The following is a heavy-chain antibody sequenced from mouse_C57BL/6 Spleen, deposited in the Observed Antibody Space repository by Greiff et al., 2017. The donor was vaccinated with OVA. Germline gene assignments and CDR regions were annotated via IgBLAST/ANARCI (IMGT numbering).Heavy chain of an antibody. J-gene: IGHJ4*01. Sequence: DVMLVESGGGLVKPGGSLKLSCAASGFTFSDYGMHWVRQAPEKGLEWVAYISRGSSTIYYADTVKGRFTLSRDNAKNTLFLQMTSLRSEDTAMDYCASGRGAMDYWGQGTSVTVSS. D-gene: IGHD3-2*02. CDR3: ASGRGAMDY. V-gene: IGHV5-17*01. CDR2: ISRGSSTI. CDR1: GFTFSDYG.